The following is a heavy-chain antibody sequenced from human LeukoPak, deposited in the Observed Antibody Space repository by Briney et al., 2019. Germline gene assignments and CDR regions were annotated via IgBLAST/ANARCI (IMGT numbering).Heavy chain of an antibody. CDR1: GFTFSSYE. Sequence: GGSLRLSCAASGFTFSSYEMNWVRQAPGKGLEWVSYISSSGSTIYYADSVKGRFTISRDNAKNSLYLQMNSLRAEDTAVYYCARERMAVRNWFDPWGQGTLVTVSS. CDR3: ARERMAVRNWFDP. V-gene: IGHV3-48*03. D-gene: IGHD2-21*01. J-gene: IGHJ5*02. CDR2: ISSSGSTI.